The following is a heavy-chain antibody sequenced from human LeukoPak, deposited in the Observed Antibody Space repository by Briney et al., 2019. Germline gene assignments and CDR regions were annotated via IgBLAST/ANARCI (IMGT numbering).Heavy chain of an antibody. Sequence: GASVKVSCKASGYTFTSYAMHWVRQAPGQRLEWMGWINAGSGNTKYSQKFQGRITITRDTSASTAYMELSSLRSEDTAVYYCARSGITVTTMDNWWFGDWFDPWGQGTLVTVSS. V-gene: IGHV1-3*01. CDR2: INAGSGNT. D-gene: IGHD4-17*01. CDR1: GYTFTSYA. J-gene: IGHJ5*02. CDR3: ARSGITVTTMDNWWFGDWFDP.